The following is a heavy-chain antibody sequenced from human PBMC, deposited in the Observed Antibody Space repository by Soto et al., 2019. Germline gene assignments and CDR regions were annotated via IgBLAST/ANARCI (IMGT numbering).Heavy chain of an antibody. CDR2: ISGYNGYT. D-gene: IGHD4-4*01. J-gene: IGHJ6*03. V-gene: IGHV1-18*01. CDR3: AKADSNYAGRFSYYYMDV. Sequence: QVQLVQSGNEVKKPGASVKVSCKASGYTFRSYGISWVLQAPGQGPEWMGWISGYNGYTHYPQKFQGKVTMTTDTSTSTAYMELRSLRSDDTAVYYCAKADSNYAGRFSYYYMDVWGNGTLVTVSS. CDR1: GYTFRSYG.